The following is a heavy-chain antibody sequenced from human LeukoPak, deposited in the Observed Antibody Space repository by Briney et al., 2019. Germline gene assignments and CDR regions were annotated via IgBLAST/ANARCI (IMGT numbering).Heavy chain of an antibody. Sequence: SETLSLTCTVSGGSISSCYWGWIRQPPGKGLEWIGSIYYSGSTYYNPSLKSRVTISVDTSKNRFSLKLSSVTAADTAVYYCARVRGSSGSYEYYHYMDVWGKGTTVTISS. CDR3: ARVRGSSGSYEYYHYMDV. CDR1: GGSISSCY. J-gene: IGHJ6*03. V-gene: IGHV4-39*07. CDR2: IYYSGST. D-gene: IGHD1-26*01.